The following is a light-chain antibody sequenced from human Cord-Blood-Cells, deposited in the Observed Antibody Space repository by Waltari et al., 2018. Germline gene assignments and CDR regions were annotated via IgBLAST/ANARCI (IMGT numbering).Light chain of an antibody. CDR2: GAS. V-gene: IGKV3-15*01. J-gene: IGKJ5*01. CDR3: QQYNNWPPIT. CDR1: QSVSSN. Sequence: EIVMTQSPATLSVSPGESATLTCRASQSVSSNLAWHQQKPGQAPRLLIYGASTRATGIPARFSGSGSGTEFTLTISSLQSEDFAVYYCQQYNNWPPITFGQGTRLEIK.